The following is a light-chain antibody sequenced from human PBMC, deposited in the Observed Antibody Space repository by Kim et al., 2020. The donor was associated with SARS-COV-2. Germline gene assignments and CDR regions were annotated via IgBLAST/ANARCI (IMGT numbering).Light chain of an antibody. J-gene: IGKJ5*01. CDR3: QQFNSYPIS. CDR2: DAS. CDR1: QAISSW. Sequence: AIQLTQSPSSLSASVGDRVTITCRASQAISSWLAWYQQKPGKAPNLLIFDASTLESGVPSRFSGSGSGTDFTLTINSLQPEDFATYNCQQFNSYPISFGQGTRLEIK. V-gene: IGKV1-13*02.